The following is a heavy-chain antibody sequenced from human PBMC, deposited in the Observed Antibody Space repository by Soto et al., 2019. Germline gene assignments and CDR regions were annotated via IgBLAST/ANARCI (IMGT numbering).Heavy chain of an antibody. D-gene: IGHD6-19*01. CDR2: ISGSGGTT. V-gene: IGHV3-23*01. Sequence: GGSLRLSCAASGFTFSSYAMSWVRQAPGKGLEWVSAISGSGGTTYYADSVKGRFTFSRDNSKNTLYLQMNSLRAEDTAVYYCAKTANGWFSAYDIWGQGTMVTVSS. CDR1: GFTFSSYA. CDR3: AKTANGWFSAYDI. J-gene: IGHJ3*02.